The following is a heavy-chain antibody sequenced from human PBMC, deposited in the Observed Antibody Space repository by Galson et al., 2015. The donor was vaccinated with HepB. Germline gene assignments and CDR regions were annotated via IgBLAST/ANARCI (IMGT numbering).Heavy chain of an antibody. V-gene: IGHV7-4-1*02. Sequence: SVKVSCKASTYTFSYYAMNWVRQAPGQGLEWMGWIDTNTGNPTYAQAFTGRFVFSLDTSVSTAYLQISSLKAEDTAVYYCARDRGSGSHFFDYWGQGTPVTVSS. D-gene: IGHD2-15*01. CDR2: IDTNTGNP. CDR1: TYTFSYYA. J-gene: IGHJ4*02. CDR3: ARDRGSGSHFFDY.